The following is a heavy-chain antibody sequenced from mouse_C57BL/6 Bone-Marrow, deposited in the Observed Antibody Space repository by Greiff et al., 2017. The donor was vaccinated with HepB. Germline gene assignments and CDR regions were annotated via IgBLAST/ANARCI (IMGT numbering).Heavy chain of an antibody. Sequence: VQLQQSGAELARPGASVKLSCKASGYTFTSYGISWVKQSTGQGLEWIGEIYPRSGNTYYNEKFKGKATLTADKSSSTAYMELRSLTSEDSAVYFCARWGYGYYFDYWGQGTTLTVSS. CDR1: GYTFTSYG. V-gene: IGHV1-81*01. J-gene: IGHJ2*01. CDR3: ARWGYGYYFDY. CDR2: IYPRSGNT. D-gene: IGHD1-1*01.